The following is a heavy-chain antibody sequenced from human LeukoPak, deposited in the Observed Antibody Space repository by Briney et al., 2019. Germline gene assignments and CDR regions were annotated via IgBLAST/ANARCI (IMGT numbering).Heavy chain of an antibody. CDR3: AREGRNVLRFLEWLSEGDAFDI. V-gene: IGHV1-46*01. CDR2: INPTGGST. D-gene: IGHD3-3*01. J-gene: IGHJ3*02. CDR1: GYTFTSYY. Sequence: ASVKVSCKASGYTFTSYYMHWVRQAPGQGLEWMGLINPTGGSTGYAQKLQGRVTMTTDTSTSTAYMELRSLRSDDTAVYYCAREGRNVLRFLEWLSEGDAFDIWGQGTMVTVSS.